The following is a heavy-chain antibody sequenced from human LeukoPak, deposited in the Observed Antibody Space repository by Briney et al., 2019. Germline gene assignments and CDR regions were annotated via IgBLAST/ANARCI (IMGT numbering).Heavy chain of an antibody. V-gene: IGHV4-34*01. CDR2: INHSGST. Sequence: KPSETLSLTCAVYGGSFSVYYWSWIRQPPGKGLEWIGEINHSGSTNYNPSLKSRVTISVDTSKNQFSLKLSSVTAADTAVYYCARRGYSYGYRPYYFDYWGQGTLVTVSS. CDR3: ARRGYSYGYRPYYFDY. D-gene: IGHD5-18*01. J-gene: IGHJ4*02. CDR1: GGSFSVYY.